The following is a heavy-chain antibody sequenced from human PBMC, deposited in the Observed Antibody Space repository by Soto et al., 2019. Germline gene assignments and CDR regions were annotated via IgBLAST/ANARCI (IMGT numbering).Heavy chain of an antibody. Sequence: QVQLVQSGAEVQKPGASVKVSCKASGYTFTRYGISWVRQAPGQELEWMGWISAYNGNTKYAQKLQGRVTMTTDTSTSTAYMELRSLRSDDTAVYYWERDAVDSSGYYHYYYYGMDVWGQGTTVTVSS. CDR1: GYTFTRYG. CDR2: ISAYNGNT. J-gene: IGHJ6*02. CDR3: ERDAVDSSGYYHYYYYGMDV. D-gene: IGHD3-22*01. V-gene: IGHV1-18*01.